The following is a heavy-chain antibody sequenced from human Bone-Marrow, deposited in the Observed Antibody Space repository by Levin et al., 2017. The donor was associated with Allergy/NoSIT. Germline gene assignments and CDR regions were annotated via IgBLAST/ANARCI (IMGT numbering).Heavy chain of an antibody. Sequence: GESLKISCKASGYSFTYYAINWVRQAPGQGLEWMGWINTNTGTPAYAQGFTGRFVFSLDTSVNTAYLQISNLKAEDTAMYYCARDGREVQFLSSGYYLPHDPWGQGTLVTVSS. CDR1: GYSFTYYA. CDR2: INTNTGTP. J-gene: IGHJ5*02. V-gene: IGHV7-4-1*02. CDR3: ARDGREVQFLSSGYYLPHDP. D-gene: IGHD3-22*01.